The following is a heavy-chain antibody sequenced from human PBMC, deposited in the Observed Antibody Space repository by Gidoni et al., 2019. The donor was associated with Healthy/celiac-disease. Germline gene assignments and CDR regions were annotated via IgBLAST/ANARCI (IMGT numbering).Heavy chain of an antibody. V-gene: IGHV3-15*01. Sequence: EGKLLESGGGLVRRGGSLRPACEASGFTFSNAWRSWVRQAPGKGLEWVGRIKSKTDGGTTDYAAPVKGRFTISRDDSKNTLYLQMNSLKTEDTAVYYCTARDPLRARFDYWAREPWSPSPQ. CDR3: TARDPLRARFDY. J-gene: IGHJ4*02. CDR1: GFTFSNAW. CDR2: IKSKTDGGTT.